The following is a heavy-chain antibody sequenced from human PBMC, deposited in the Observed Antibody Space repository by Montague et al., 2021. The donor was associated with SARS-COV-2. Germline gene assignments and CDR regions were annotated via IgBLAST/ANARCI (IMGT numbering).Heavy chain of an antibody. CDR1: GFTFSSYS. CDR2: ISSSSTTI. CDR3: ARGGNLWDSSGYYREGYFYGMDV. D-gene: IGHD3-22*01. Sequence: SLRLSCAPSGFTFSSYSMNWVRQAPGKGLEWVSYISSSSTTIYYADSVKGRFTISRDNAKNSLYLQVNSLRAEDTVVYYCARGGNLWDSSGYYREGYFYGMDVWGQGTTVTVSS. V-gene: IGHV3-48*04. J-gene: IGHJ6*02.